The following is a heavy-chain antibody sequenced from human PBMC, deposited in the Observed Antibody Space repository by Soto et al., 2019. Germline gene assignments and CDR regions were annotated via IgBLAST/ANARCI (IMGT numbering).Heavy chain of an antibody. CDR2: ISYDGSNN. CDR3: AKDLIPYSSGWSYFDY. Sequence: QVQLVESGGGVVQPGRSLRLSCAASGFTFSSYGMHWVRQAPGKVLEWVAVISYDGSNNYYADSVKGRFTISRDNSKNTLYLQMNSLRAEDTAVYYCAKDLIPYSSGWSYFDYWGQGTLVTVSS. J-gene: IGHJ4*02. D-gene: IGHD6-19*01. V-gene: IGHV3-30*18. CDR1: GFTFSSYG.